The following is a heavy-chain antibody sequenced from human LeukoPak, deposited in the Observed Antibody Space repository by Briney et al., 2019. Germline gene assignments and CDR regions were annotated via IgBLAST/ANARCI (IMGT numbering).Heavy chain of an antibody. CDR2: LYHSDSA. V-gene: IGHV4-38-2*01. CDR3: ARQHDSYYYYYIDV. CDR1: GYSISNGYY. J-gene: IGHJ6*03. Sequence: KSSETLSLTCAVSGYSISNGYYWVWIRQPPGRGLEWIGSLYHSDSAYYNTSLRSRVSMSVDTSKNQFSLTLSFVTAADTAVCYCARQHDSYYYYYIDVWGSGTTVTVSS.